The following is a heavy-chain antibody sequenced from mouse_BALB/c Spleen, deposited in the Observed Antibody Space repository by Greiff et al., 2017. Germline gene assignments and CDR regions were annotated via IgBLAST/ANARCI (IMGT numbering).Heavy chain of an antibody. CDR2: IRSKSNNYAT. Sequence: EVMLVESGGGLVQPKGSLKLSCAASGFTFNTYAMNWVRQAPGKGLEWVARIRSKSNNYATYYADSVKDRFTISRDDSQSMLYLQMNNLKTEDTAMYYCVRHGVITTGYYYAMDYWGQGTSVTVSS. D-gene: IGHD2-4*01. CDR3: VRHGVITTGYYYAMDY. CDR1: GFTFNTYA. J-gene: IGHJ4*01. V-gene: IGHV10-1*02.